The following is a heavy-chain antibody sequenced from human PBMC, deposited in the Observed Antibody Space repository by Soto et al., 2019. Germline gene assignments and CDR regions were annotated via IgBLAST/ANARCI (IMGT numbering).Heavy chain of an antibody. Sequence: SETLSLTCAVYGGSFRGYYWSWLRQPPGKGPEWIGEINHSGNTKYNPSLESRVTISVDTSKNQFSLKLNSVSAADTAVYYCARTGGMDVWSQGATVTVSS. CDR1: GGSFRGYY. J-gene: IGHJ6*02. CDR3: ARTGGMDV. CDR2: INHSGNT. V-gene: IGHV4-34*01.